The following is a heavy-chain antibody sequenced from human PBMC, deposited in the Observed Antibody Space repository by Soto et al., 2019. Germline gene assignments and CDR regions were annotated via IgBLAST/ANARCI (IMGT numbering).Heavy chain of an antibody. CDR1: GYTFTSYG. J-gene: IGHJ3*02. CDR3: ARDLRDCSSTSCYADAFDI. CDR2: ISAYNGNT. Sequence: QVPLVQSGAEVKKPGATVKVSCKASGYTFTSYGISWVRQAPGQGLEWMGWISAYNGNTNYAQKLQGRVTMTTDTYTSTAYMELRSLRSDDTAVYYCARDLRDCSSTSCYADAFDIWGQGTMVTVSS. V-gene: IGHV1-18*01. D-gene: IGHD2-2*01.